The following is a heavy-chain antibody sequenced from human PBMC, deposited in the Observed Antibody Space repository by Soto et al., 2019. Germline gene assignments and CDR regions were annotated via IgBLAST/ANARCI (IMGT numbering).Heavy chain of an antibody. V-gene: IGHV1-2*02. J-gene: IGHJ6*02. CDR3: ARSQPGSSSWYYYGMDV. CDR2: INPNSGGT. CDR1: GYTFTGYY. D-gene: IGHD6-13*01. Sequence: GASVKVSCKASGYTFTGYYMHWVRQAPGQGLEWMGWINPNSGGTNYAQKFQGRVTMTRDTSISTAYMELSRLRSDDTAVYYCARSQPGSSSWYYYGMDVWGQGTTVTVYS.